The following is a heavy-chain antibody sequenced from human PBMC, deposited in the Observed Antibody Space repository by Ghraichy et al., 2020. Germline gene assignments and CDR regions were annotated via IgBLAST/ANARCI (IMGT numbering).Heavy chain of an antibody. J-gene: IGHJ6*02. V-gene: IGHV1-18*01. Sequence: ASVKVSCKASGYTFTSYGISWVRQAPGQGLEWMGWISAYNGNTNYAQKLQGRVTMTTDTSTSTAYMELRSLRSDDTAVYYCARDWGNNWNYVQDYYYGMDVWGQGTTVTVSS. D-gene: IGHD1-7*01. CDR3: ARDWGNNWNYVQDYYYGMDV. CDR2: ISAYNGNT. CDR1: GYTFTSYG.